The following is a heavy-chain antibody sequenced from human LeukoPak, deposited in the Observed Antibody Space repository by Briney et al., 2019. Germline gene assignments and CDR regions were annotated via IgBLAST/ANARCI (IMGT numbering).Heavy chain of an antibody. Sequence: ASVKVSCKASGYTFTSYYMHWVRQAPGQRLEWMGWINAGNGNTKYSQKFQGRVTITRDTSASTAYMELSSLRSEDTAVYYCARDSSGYYYYYGMDVWGQGTTVTVSS. D-gene: IGHD3-22*01. J-gene: IGHJ6*02. CDR1: GYTFTSYY. V-gene: IGHV1-3*01. CDR2: INAGNGNT. CDR3: ARDSSGYYYYYGMDV.